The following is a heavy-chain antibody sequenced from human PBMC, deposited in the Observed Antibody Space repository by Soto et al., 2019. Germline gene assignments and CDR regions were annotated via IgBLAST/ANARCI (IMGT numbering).Heavy chain of an antibody. CDR2: IIPIFGTA. D-gene: IGHD1-26*01. V-gene: IGHV1-69*06. CDR3: ARDPRIVEATTGVGWFDP. Sequence: QVQLVQSGAEVKKPGSSVKVSCKASGGTFSSYAISWVRQAPGQGLEWMGGIIPIFGTANYAQKFQGSVTITADKSTSTAYMKLSSLRSEDTAVYYCARDPRIVEATTGVGWFDPWGQGTLVTVSS. CDR1: GGTFSSYA. J-gene: IGHJ5*02.